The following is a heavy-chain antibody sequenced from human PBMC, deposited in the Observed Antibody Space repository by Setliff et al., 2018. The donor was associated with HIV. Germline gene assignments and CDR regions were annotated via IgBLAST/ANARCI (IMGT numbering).Heavy chain of an antibody. CDR2: INPSGGST. J-gene: IGHJ4*02. CDR1: GYSFTNYY. D-gene: IGHD6-13*01. V-gene: IGHV1-46*01. Sequence: ASVKVSCKASGYSFTNYYIHWVRQAPGQGLEWMGIINPSGGSTTYAQKFQGRVTMTRDTSTSTVYMELSSLRSEDTAVYYCARDAGFSSSWFGYWGQGTLVTVSS. CDR3: ARDAGFSSSWFGY.